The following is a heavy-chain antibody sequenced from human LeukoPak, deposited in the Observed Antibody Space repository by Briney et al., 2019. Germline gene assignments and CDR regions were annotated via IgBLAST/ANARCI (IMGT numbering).Heavy chain of an antibody. D-gene: IGHD6-19*01. CDR2: ISGSCGST. V-gene: IGHV3-23*01. Sequence: GFLRLSCAASGFTFSSYAISWVRQAPGKGLEWVSAISGSCGSTYYADSVKGRFTISRDNSKNTLYLQMNSLRAEDTAVYYCAKEGRYSSGWWYCLDYWGQGTLVTVSS. CDR3: AKEGRYSSGWWYCLDY. J-gene: IGHJ4*02. CDR1: GFTFSSYA.